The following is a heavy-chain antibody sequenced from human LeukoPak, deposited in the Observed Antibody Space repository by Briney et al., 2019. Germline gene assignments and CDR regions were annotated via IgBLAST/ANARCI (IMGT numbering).Heavy chain of an antibody. Sequence: GGSLRLSCAASGFTFSTYVMNWFRQAPGKGLEWVSTISVGAEYIFYADSVKGRFTISRDDSNNALCLQMHSLRAEDTALYYCARDGTVATNWFDPWGQGTLVTVSS. CDR3: ARDGTVATNWFDP. CDR2: ISVGAEYI. CDR1: GFTFSTYV. D-gene: IGHD5-12*01. V-gene: IGHV3-23*01. J-gene: IGHJ5*02.